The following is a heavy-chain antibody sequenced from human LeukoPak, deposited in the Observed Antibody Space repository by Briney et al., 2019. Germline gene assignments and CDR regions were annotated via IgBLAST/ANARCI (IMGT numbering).Heavy chain of an antibody. D-gene: IGHD2-15*01. CDR2: INPSGGST. Sequence: ASVKVSCKASRYTFTSYYMHWVRQAPGQGLEWMGIINPSGGSTSYAEKFQGRVTMTRDTSTSTVYMELSSLRSEDTAVYYCARVGAATDYYFYYGMDVWGQGTTVTVFS. J-gene: IGHJ6*02. CDR3: ARVGAATDYYFYYGMDV. CDR1: RYTFTSYY. V-gene: IGHV1-46*01.